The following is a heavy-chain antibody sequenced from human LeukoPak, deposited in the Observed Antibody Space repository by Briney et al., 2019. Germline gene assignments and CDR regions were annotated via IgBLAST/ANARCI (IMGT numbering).Heavy chain of an antibody. CDR1: GGSISSSSYY. CDR3: ARPRSGEFDY. CDR2: IYHSGRT. J-gene: IGHJ4*02. V-gene: IGHV4-39*07. D-gene: IGHD3-10*01. Sequence: SETLSLTCTVSGGSISSSSYYWGWIRQPPGKGLEWIGSIYHSGRTSYNPSLKSRVTISIDTSKNQLSLKLDSVTAADTAVYYCARPRSGEFDYWGQGTLVTVSS.